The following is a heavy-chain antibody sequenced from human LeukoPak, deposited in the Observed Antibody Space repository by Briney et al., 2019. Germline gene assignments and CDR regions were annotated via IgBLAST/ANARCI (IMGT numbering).Heavy chain of an antibody. CDR3: AKDPYRASSGLVDY. CDR2: TAGADDVI. D-gene: IGHD5-12*01. V-gene: IGHV3-23*01. Sequence: PGGSLRLSCAVSGLTFSDYRMIWVRQAPEKRLEWVAVTAGADDVIQYADSVKGRFTISTDNSKNTLYLQMNSLRAEDTAVYYCAKDPYRASSGLVDYWGQGTLVTVSS. CDR1: GLTFSDYR. J-gene: IGHJ4*02.